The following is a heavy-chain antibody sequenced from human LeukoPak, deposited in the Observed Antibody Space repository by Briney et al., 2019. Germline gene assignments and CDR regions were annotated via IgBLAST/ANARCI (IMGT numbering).Heavy chain of an antibody. D-gene: IGHD3-16*02. V-gene: IGHV3-15*01. J-gene: IGHJ4*02. CDR3: ISFGSYRLYY. CDR1: GFTFSNAW. Sequence: GGSLRLSCAASGFTFSNAWMSWVRQAPGKGLEWVGRIKSKTDGGTTDYAAPVKGRFTISRDGSKNTLYLQMNSLKTEDTAVHYCISFGSYRLYYWGQGTLVTMSS. CDR2: IKSKTDGGTT.